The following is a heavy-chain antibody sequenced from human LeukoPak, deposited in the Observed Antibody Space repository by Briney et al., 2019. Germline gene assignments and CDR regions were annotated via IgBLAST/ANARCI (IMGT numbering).Heavy chain of an antibody. CDR1: GGSISSGGYS. D-gene: IGHD3-22*01. V-gene: IGHV4-30-2*01. CDR3: ARGRNYYDSSGYYFDY. J-gene: IGHJ4*02. CDR2: IYHSGST. Sequence: SQTLSLTCAVPGGSISSGGYSWSWIRQPPGKGLEWIGYIYHSGSTYYNPSLKSRVTISVDRSKNQFSLKLSSVTATDTAVYYCARGRNYYDSSGYYFDYWGQGTLVTVSS.